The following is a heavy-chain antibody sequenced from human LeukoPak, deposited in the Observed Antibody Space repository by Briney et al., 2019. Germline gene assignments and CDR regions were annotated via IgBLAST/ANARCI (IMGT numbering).Heavy chain of an antibody. V-gene: IGHV3-30*02. CDR3: AKAQYSSSWYGPRAD. J-gene: IGHJ4*02. Sequence: GGSLRLSCAASGFTFSSYGMRWVRQAPGKGLEWVAFIRYDGSNKYYADSVKGRFTISRDNSKNTLYLQMNSLRAEDTAVYYCAKAQYSSSWYGPRADWGQGTLVTVSS. CDR2: IRYDGSNK. D-gene: IGHD6-13*01. CDR1: GFTFSSYG.